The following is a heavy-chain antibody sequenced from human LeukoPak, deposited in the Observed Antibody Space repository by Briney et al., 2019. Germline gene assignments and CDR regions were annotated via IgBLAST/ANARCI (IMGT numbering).Heavy chain of an antibody. CDR2: IYSGGST. D-gene: IGHD2-2*01. V-gene: IGHV3-53*01. CDR3: ARDRRYCSSTSCLDWFDP. CDR1: GFTVSSNY. J-gene: IGHJ5*02. Sequence: GGSLRLSCAASGFTVSSNYMSWVRQAPGKGLEWVSVIYSGGSTYYADSVKGRFTISRDNAKNSLYLQMNSLRAEDTAVYYCARDRRYCSSTSCLDWFDPWGQGTLVTVSS.